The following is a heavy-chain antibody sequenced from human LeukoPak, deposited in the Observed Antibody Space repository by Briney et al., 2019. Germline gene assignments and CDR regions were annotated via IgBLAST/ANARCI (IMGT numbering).Heavy chain of an antibody. J-gene: IGHJ6*02. V-gene: IGHV3-7*01. D-gene: IGHD6-13*01. CDR3: AKLRQQLAIYYYYYGMDV. Sequence: GGSLRLSCAGSGFTFSNYWMTWVRQAPGKGLEWVASIKSDGSEKYYVDSVKGRFTISRDNARNSLYLQMNSLRAEDTAVYYCAKLRQQLAIYYYYYGMDVWGQGTTVTVSS. CDR1: GFTFSNYW. CDR2: IKSDGSEK.